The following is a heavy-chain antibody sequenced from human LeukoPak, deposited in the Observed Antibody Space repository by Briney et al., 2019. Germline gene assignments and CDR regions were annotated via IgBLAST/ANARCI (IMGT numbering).Heavy chain of an antibody. Sequence: SETLSLTCTVSGGSISSSSYYWGWIRQPPGKGLEWIGSIYYSGSTYYNPSLKSRVTISVDTSKNQFSLKLSSVTAADTAVYYCARQNLRYYHGSGSHYDYWSQGTLVTVSS. D-gene: IGHD3-10*01. CDR1: GGSISSSSYY. CDR2: IYYSGST. CDR3: ARQNLRYYHGSGSHYDY. V-gene: IGHV4-39*01. J-gene: IGHJ4*02.